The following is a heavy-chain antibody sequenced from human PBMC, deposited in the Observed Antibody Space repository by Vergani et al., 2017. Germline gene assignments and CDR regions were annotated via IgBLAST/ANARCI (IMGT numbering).Heavy chain of an antibody. CDR1: GFTLSNYD. V-gene: IGHV3-30*02. CDR2: IQFDGSNQ. Sequence: QVQLVESGGGVVQRGGYLRLSCATSGFTLSNYDMQWIRQGPGKGLEFVAFIQFDGSNQYYADSVKGRFTLSRDFSKNTLYLQMNSLRTDDTATYYCAKHFRGWSIDYWGQGTQVIVSS. CDR3: AKHFRGWSIDY. D-gene: IGHD3-3*01. J-gene: IGHJ4*02.